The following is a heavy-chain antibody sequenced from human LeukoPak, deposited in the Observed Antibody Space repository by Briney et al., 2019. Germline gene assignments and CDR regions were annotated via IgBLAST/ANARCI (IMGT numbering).Heavy chain of an antibody. CDR3: AKQPYSSGWFYYFDY. CDR2: IRYDGSNK. J-gene: IGHJ4*02. CDR1: GFTFSSYG. D-gene: IGHD6-19*01. Sequence: GGSLRLSCAASGFTFSSYGMHWVRQAPGKGLEWAAFIRYDGSNKYYADSVKGRFTISRDNSKNTLYLQMNSLRAEDTAVYYCAKQPYSSGWFYYFDYWGQGTLVTVSS. V-gene: IGHV3-30*02.